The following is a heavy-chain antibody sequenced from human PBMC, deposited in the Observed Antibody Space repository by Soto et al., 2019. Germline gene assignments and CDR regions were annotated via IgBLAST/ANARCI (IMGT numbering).Heavy chain of an antibody. CDR1: GFTFSSYW. CDR2: IKRDGSEK. D-gene: IGHD3-22*01. V-gene: IGHV3-7*01. J-gene: IGHJ4*02. CDR3: ARRDYYDSSGYFDY. Sequence: PGGSLRLSCAASGFTFSSYWMSWVRQAPGKGLEWVANIKRDGSEKYYVDSVKGRFTISRDNAKNSLYLQMNSLRAEDTAVYYCARRDYYDSSGYFDYWGQGTLVTVSS.